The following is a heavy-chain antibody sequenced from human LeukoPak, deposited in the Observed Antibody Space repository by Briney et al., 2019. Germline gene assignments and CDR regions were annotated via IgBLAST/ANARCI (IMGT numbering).Heavy chain of an antibody. D-gene: IGHD3-10*01. J-gene: IGHJ4*02. Sequence: SSVKVSCKASGYTFTSYDINWVRQATGQGLEWMGWMNPNSGNTGYAQKFQGRVTMTRNTSISTAYMELSSLRSEDTAVYYCARGLSDYYGSGSYYNFYYWGQGTLVTVSS. CDR2: MNPNSGNT. CDR3: ARGLSDYYGSGSYYNFYY. CDR1: GYTFTSYD. V-gene: IGHV1-8*01.